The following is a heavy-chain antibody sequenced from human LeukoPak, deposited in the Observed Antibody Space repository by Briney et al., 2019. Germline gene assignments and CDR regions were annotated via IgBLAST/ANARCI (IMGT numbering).Heavy chain of an antibody. CDR3: ARYGDYVPSKYYFDY. Sequence: ASVKVSCKASGYIFSGYYMHWVRQAPGQGLEWMGIINPSGGSTSYAQKFQGRVTMTRDMSTSTVYMELSSLRSEDTAVYYCARYGDYVPSKYYFDYWGQGTLVTVSS. CDR2: INPSGGST. J-gene: IGHJ4*02. D-gene: IGHD4-17*01. V-gene: IGHV1-46*01. CDR1: GYIFSGYY.